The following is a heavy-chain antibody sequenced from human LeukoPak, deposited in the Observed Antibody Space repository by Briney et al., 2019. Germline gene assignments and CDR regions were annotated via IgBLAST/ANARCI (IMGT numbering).Heavy chain of an antibody. CDR1: GFTFSSYW. V-gene: IGHV3-7*01. CDR2: MKQDGSEK. J-gene: IGHJ6*03. Sequence: GGSLRLSCAASGFTFSSYWMSWVRQAPGKGLEWVANMKQDGSEKYYVDSVKGRFTISRDNAKNSLYLQMNSLRAEDTAVYYCARYGVAPAAYYYCYMDVWGEGTTVTVSS. D-gene: IGHD2-2*01. CDR3: ARYGVAPAAYYYCYMDV.